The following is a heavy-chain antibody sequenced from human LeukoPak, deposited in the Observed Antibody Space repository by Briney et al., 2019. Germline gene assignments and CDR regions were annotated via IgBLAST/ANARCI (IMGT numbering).Heavy chain of an antibody. J-gene: IGHJ6*02. CDR3: ARDHNWHISYNYYYGMDV. CDR2: IYDGGST. V-gene: IGHV3-66*01. CDR1: EFTFSSHW. Sequence: GGSLRLSCAASEFTFSSHWMSWVRQAPGKGLEWVSIIYDGGSTYYADSVKGRFSISRDSSKNTLFLQMNSLRAEDTAVYYCARDHNWHISYNYYYGMDVWGQGTTVTVSS. D-gene: IGHD2-21*01.